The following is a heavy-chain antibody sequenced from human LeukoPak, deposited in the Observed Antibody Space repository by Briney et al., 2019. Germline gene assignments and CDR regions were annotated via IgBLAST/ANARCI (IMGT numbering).Heavy chain of an antibody. CDR3: ARPYVNYADDY. V-gene: IGHV3-30*03. CDR2: ISYDGSNK. J-gene: IGHJ4*02. D-gene: IGHD2-2*01. CDR1: GFTVSSNY. Sequence: GGSLRLSCAASGFTVSSNYMSWVRQAPGKGLEWVAVISYDGSNKYYADSVKGRFTISRDNSKNTLYLQMNSLRAEDTAVYYCARPYVNYADDYWGQGTLVTVSS.